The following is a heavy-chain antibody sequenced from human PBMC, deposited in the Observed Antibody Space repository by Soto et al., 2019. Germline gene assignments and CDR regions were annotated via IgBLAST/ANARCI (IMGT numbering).Heavy chain of an antibody. Sequence: PSETLSLTCTVSGGSISSYYWSWIRQPPGKGLEWIGYIYYSGSTNYNPSLKSRVTISVDTSKNQFSLKLSSVTAADTAVYYCASCGGGCYSYFQHWGQGTLVTVSS. CDR1: GGSISSYY. J-gene: IGHJ1*01. V-gene: IGHV4-59*12. D-gene: IGHD2-21*02. CDR3: ASCGGGCYSYFQH. CDR2: IYYSGST.